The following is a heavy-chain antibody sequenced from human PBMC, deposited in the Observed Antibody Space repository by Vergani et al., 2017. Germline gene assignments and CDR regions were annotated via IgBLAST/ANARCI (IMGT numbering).Heavy chain of an antibody. J-gene: IGHJ6*02. V-gene: IGHV1-8*01. D-gene: IGHD2-15*01. CDR2: MNPNSGNT. CDR3: ARGVGMVAAISMIAQNLDGMDV. Sequence: QVQLVKSGAEVKKPGASVKVSCKASGYTFTSYDINWVRQATGQGLEWMGWMNPNSGNTGYAQKFQGRVTMTRNTSISTAYMELSSLRSGDTAVYYCARGVGMVAAISMIAQNLDGMDVWGQGTTVTVSS. CDR1: GYTFTSYD.